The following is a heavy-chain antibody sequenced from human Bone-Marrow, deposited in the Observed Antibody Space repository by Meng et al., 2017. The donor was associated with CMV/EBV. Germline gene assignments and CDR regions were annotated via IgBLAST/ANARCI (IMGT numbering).Heavy chain of an antibody. D-gene: IGHD2-2*02. V-gene: IGHV1-2*02. CDR1: GYTFTGYY. J-gene: IGHJ4*02. Sequence: ASVKVSCKASGYTFTGYYMHWVRQAPGQGLEWMGWINPNSGSTNYAQKFQGRVTMTRDTSISTAYMELSRLRSDDTAVYYCAREASCSSTSCYTMVYFDDWGQGTLVTVSS. CDR3: AREASCSSTSCYTMVYFDD. CDR2: INPNSGST.